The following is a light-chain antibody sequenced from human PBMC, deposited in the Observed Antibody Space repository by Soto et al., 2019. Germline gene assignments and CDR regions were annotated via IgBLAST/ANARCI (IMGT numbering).Light chain of an antibody. V-gene: IGKV3-20*01. CDR1: KSVGGSY. CDR3: QQYGSSPPYT. CDR2: GAS. J-gene: IGKJ2*01. Sequence: EIVLTQSPGTLSLSPGERATLSCRASKSVGGSYLAWSQQTPGQAPRLLIYGASSRATGIPDRFSGSGSGTDFTLTISRLEPEDFAVYYCQQYGSSPPYTFGQGTKLEIK.